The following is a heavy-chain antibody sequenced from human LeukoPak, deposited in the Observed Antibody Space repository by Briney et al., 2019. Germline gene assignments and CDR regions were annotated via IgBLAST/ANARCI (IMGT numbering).Heavy chain of an antibody. Sequence: GGSLRLSCAASGFTFSSYAMSWVRQAPGKGLEWVSAISGSGGSTYYADSVKGRFTVSRDNSKNTLYLQMNSLRAEDTAVYYCAKEQVVVVAATDNWFDPWGQGTLVTVSS. CDR3: AKEQVVVVAATDNWFDP. D-gene: IGHD2-15*01. V-gene: IGHV3-23*01. J-gene: IGHJ5*02. CDR2: ISGSGGST. CDR1: GFTFSSYA.